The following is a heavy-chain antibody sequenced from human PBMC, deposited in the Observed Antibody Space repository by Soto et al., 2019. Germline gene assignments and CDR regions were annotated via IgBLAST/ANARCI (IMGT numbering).Heavy chain of an antibody. Sequence: QVQLQETGPGLVMPSGTLSLTCAVSSGSISSSNWWSWVRQPPGKGLEWIGEIYHSGSTNYNPSLKSRVTISVDKSKIQFSLKLSSVTAADTAVYYCARSLYYDFWSGSVGDALDIWGQGTMVTVSS. CDR1: SGSISSSNW. CDR2: IYHSGST. J-gene: IGHJ3*02. D-gene: IGHD3-3*01. V-gene: IGHV4-4*02. CDR3: ARSLYYDFWSGSVGDALDI.